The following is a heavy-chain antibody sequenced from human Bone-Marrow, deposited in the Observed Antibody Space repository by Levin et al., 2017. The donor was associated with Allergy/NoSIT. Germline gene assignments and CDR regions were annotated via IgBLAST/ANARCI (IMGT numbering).Heavy chain of an antibody. CDR2: IRESGERT. J-gene: IGHJ4*02. CDR3: AREMGGTRGWYTVDY. CDR1: GFTFSNYA. V-gene: IGHV3-23*01. Sequence: ETLSLTCAASGFTFSNYAISWVRQLPGKGLQWVSAIRESGERTYYTDSVRGRFTVSRDNSKNPLYLQMNNLRGEDTAMYYCAREMGGTRGWYTVDYWGQGTLVAVSP. D-gene: IGHD6-19*01.